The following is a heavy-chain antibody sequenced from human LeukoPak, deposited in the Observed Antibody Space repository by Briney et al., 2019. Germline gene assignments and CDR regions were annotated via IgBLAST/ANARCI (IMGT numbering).Heavy chain of an antibody. CDR2: ISVYNGNT. V-gene: IGHV1-18*01. Sequence: ASVKVSCKASRYTFSSYAIAWVRQAPGQGPEWMGSISVYNGNTEYAQKLQGRVTMTTDTFTNTAYMELWNLRPDDTAVYYCARSRVSHTTVSTLLYWGQGTLVTVSS. CDR3: ARSRVSHTTVSTLLY. D-gene: IGHD1-14*01. J-gene: IGHJ4*02. CDR1: RYTFSSYA.